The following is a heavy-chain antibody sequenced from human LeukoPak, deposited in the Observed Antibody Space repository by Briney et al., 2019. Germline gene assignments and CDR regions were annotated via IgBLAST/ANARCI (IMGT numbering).Heavy chain of an antibody. Sequence: TSETLSLTCTVSGGSISSYYWSWIRQPPGKGLEWIGYIYYSGSTNYNPSLKSRVTISVDTSKNQFSLKLSSVTAADTAVYYCARHRSGTVVYGMDVWGQGTTVTVSS. CDR3: ARHRSGTVVYGMDV. CDR2: IYYSGST. J-gene: IGHJ6*02. CDR1: GGSISSYY. D-gene: IGHD3-10*01. V-gene: IGHV4-59*08.